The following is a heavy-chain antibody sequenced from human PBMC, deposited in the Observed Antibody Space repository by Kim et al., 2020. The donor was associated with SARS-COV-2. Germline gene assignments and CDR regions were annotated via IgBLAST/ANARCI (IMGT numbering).Heavy chain of an antibody. CDR3: AKDLMIAAAGTSGRNY. Sequence: GGSLRLSCAASGFTFSSYAMSWVRQAPGKGLEWVSAISGSGGSTYYADSVKGRFTISRDNSKNTLYLQMNSLRAEDTAVYYCAKDLMIAAAGTSGRNYWGQGTLVTVSS. J-gene: IGHJ4*02. V-gene: IGHV3-23*01. CDR1: GFTFSSYA. CDR2: ISGSGGST. D-gene: IGHD6-13*01.